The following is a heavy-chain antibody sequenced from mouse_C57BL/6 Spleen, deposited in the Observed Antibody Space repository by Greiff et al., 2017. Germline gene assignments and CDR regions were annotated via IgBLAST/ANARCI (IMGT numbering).Heavy chain of an antibody. CDR2: INPNYGTT. D-gene: IGHD2-1*01. CDR3: ARVCFYGNCSYYFDD. V-gene: IGHV1-39*01. Sequence: EVQVVESGPELVKPGASVKISCKASGYTFTDYYMNWVKQSTGQSLEWIGVINPNYGTTSYNQKFKGKATLTVDQSSSTAYMQLNSLTSEDSAVYYCARVCFYGNCSYYFDDWGQGTTLTVSS. J-gene: IGHJ2*01. CDR1: GYTFTDYY.